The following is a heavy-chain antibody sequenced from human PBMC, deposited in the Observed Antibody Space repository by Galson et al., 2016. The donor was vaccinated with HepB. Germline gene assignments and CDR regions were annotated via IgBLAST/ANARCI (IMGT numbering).Heavy chain of an antibody. J-gene: IGHJ5*02. D-gene: IGHD2-21*01. V-gene: IGHV4-30-2*01. CDR1: GGSISSGGYS. CDR2: IYHSGST. Sequence: TLSLTCAVSGGSISSGGYSWSWIRQPPGKGLEWIGYIYHSGSTYFNPSLKSRVTMTTATSSSTAYMDLSGLTSDDTAVYYCARDFVGETPVVLPSTWFDPWGQGTLVIVSS. CDR3: ARDFVGETPVVLPSTWFDP.